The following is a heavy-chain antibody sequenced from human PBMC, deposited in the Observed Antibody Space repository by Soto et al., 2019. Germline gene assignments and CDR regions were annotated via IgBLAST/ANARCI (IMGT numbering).Heavy chain of an antibody. CDR3: TNPPYSGSDFEY. D-gene: IGHD1-26*01. J-gene: IGHJ4*02. CDR2: IYYSGST. Sequence: SETLSLTCSVSGGSISSSSYYWGWIRQPPGKGLEWIGSIYYSGSTYYNPSLKSRVTISVDTSKNQFSLKLSSVTAADTAVYYCTNPPYSGSDFEYWGQGTLVTVSS. CDR1: GGSISSSSYY. V-gene: IGHV4-39*01.